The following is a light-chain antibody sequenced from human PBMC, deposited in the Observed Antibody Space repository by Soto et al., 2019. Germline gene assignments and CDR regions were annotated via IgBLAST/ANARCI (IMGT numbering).Light chain of an antibody. CDR1: QSISSY. Sequence: DIQMTQSPSSLSASVGDRVTITCRASQSISSYLNWYQQKPGKAPKLLIYAASSLQSEVPSRFSGRGSGRDFTLTISSLQPEDFATYYCQQSYSTPPYTFGQGTKLEIK. CDR3: QQSYSTPPYT. V-gene: IGKV1-39*01. J-gene: IGKJ2*01. CDR2: AAS.